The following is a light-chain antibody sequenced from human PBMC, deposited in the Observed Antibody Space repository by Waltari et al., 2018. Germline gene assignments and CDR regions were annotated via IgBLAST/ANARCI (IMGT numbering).Light chain of an antibody. CDR3: QSYDSRLSVVV. CDR2: GNN. Sequence: QSVLTQPPSLSGAPGQRVTMSCTGSSSTIGAGFDVHWYQHLPGTAPKLLIFGNNNRPSGVPDRFSASKSGASASLAITGLQSEDEAVYYCQSYDSRLSVVVFGGGTKLTVL. CDR1: SSTIGAGFD. V-gene: IGLV1-40*01. J-gene: IGLJ2*01.